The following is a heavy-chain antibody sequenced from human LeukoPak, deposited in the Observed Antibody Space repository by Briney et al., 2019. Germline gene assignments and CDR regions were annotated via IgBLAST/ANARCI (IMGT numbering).Heavy chain of an antibody. D-gene: IGHD3-22*01. CDR1: GGSISSSSYY. Sequence: SETLSLTCTVSGGSISSSSYYWGWIRQPPGKGLEWIGSIYYSGSTYYNPSLKSRVTISVDTSKNQFSLKLSSVTAADTAVYYCATTSWDMIVVDITGIHFDYWGQGTLVTVSS. CDR2: IYYSGST. V-gene: IGHV4-39*01. CDR3: ATTSWDMIVVDITGIHFDY. J-gene: IGHJ4*02.